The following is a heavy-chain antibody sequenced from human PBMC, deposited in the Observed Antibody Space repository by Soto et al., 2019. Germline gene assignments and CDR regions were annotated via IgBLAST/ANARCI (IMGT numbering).Heavy chain of an antibody. CDR1: GFSFNDHA. V-gene: IGHV3-30-3*01. Sequence: QVHLVESGGGVVQPGRSLRLSCAASGFSFNDHAIHWVRQAPGRGLEWVALISYDGSNKYFADSVKGRFTISRDNSQNTRPLHMTSLRSENTAVYYCARPGIGALKYHYRNLDDWGQGTQVTISS. CDR2: ISYDGSNK. J-gene: IGHJ4*03. D-gene: IGHD4-4*01. CDR3: ARPGIGALKYHYRNLDD.